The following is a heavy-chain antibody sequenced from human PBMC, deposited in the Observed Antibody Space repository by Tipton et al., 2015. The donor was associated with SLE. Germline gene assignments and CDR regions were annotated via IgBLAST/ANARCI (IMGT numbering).Heavy chain of an antibody. CDR1: GYTFTNYF. D-gene: IGHD5-18*01. Sequence: QVQLVQSGAEVKKPGASVKVSCKTSGYTFTNYFIHWVRQAPGQGLEWVGMINPSGGTITYAQKFQGRVTVTRDTSTSTAYMELRSLRSDDTAIYYCARVRVDTAMGVFDFWGQGTLVTVSS. CDR2: INPSGGTI. V-gene: IGHV1-46*01. CDR3: ARVRVDTAMGVFDF. J-gene: IGHJ4*02.